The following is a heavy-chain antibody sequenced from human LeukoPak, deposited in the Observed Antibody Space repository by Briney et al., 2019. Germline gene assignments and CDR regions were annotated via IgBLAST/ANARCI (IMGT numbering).Heavy chain of an antibody. CDR3: AGGYCSGGSCLGFYYYYMDV. D-gene: IGHD2-15*01. V-gene: IGHV1-2*02. Sequence: GASVKVSCKASGYTFTGYYMHWVRQAPGQGLEWMGWINPNSGGTNYAQKFQGRVTMTRDTSISTAYMELSRLRSDDTAMYYCAGGYCSGGSCLGFYYYYMDVWGKGTTVTVSS. CDR2: INPNSGGT. CDR1: GYTFTGYY. J-gene: IGHJ6*03.